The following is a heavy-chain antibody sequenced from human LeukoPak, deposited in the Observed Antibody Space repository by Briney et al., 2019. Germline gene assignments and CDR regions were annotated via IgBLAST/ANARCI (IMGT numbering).Heavy chain of an antibody. CDR2: ISGSGGST. Sequence: GGSLRLSCAASGFTFSIYGMHWVRQAPGKGLEWVSAISGSGGSTYYADSVKGRFTISRDNSKNTLYLQMNSLRAEDTAVYYCAKVGELLRYYFDYWGQGTLVTVSS. J-gene: IGHJ4*02. D-gene: IGHD3-10*01. CDR3: AKVGELLRYYFDY. CDR1: GFTFSIYG. V-gene: IGHV3-23*01.